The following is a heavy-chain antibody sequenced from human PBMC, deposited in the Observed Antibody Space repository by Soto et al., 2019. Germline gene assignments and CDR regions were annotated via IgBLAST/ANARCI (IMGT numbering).Heavy chain of an antibody. Sequence: VGSLRLSCAASGLICSSYDMSWVRQAPGKGLEWVSTILVDGRTFYVDSVKGRFTISRDNSKNTVYLQMNSLTAGDTALYYCAKATATGGGAFDICGQGTMVTVSS. CDR1: GLICSSYD. D-gene: IGHD2-8*02. CDR3: AKATATGGGAFDI. CDR2: ILVDGRT. J-gene: IGHJ3*02. V-gene: IGHV3-23*01.